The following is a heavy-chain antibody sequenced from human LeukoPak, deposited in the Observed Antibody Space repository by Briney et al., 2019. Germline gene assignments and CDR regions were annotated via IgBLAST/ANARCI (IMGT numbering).Heavy chain of an antibody. V-gene: IGHV3-7*01. CDR3: ARDGSGWFFRFDP. D-gene: IGHD6-19*01. Sequence: GGSLRLSCAASGFSFITYNMNWVRQAPGKGLEWVANIKQDGSEKYYVDSVKGRFTISRDNAKNSLYLQMNSLRAEDTAVYYCARDGSGWFFRFDPWGQGTLVTVSS. CDR1: GFSFITYN. CDR2: IKQDGSEK. J-gene: IGHJ5*02.